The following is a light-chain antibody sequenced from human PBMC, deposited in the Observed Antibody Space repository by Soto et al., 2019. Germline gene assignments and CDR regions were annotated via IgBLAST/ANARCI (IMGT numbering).Light chain of an antibody. J-gene: IGKJ1*01. Sequence: DIQMTQSPSSLSASVGDRVTTSCRASQTITTYLNWYQQKPGKAPQLLIYGASILQSGVPSRFTGSGSGTDFTLTISSLQPDDFATYHCQQTHSTPWTFGQGTKVEIK. V-gene: IGKV1-39*01. CDR3: QQTHSTPWT. CDR2: GAS. CDR1: QTITTY.